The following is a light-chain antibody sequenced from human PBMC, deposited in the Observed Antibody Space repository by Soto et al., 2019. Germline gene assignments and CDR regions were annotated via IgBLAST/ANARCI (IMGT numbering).Light chain of an antibody. CDR1: SSDVGGYNY. Sequence: QSVLTQPASVSGSPGQSITISCTGTSSDVGGYNYVSWYQQHPGKAPKLMIYEVSNRPSGVSNRFSGSKSGNTASLTISGLQAEDEADYYCSSYTSGSTWVFGGGTPLTVL. J-gene: IGLJ3*02. CDR2: EVS. V-gene: IGLV2-14*01. CDR3: SSYTSGSTWV.